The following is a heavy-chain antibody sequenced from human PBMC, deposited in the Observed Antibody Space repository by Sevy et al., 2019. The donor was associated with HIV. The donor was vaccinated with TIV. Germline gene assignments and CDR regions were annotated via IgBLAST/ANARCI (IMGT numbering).Heavy chain of an antibody. Sequence: GGSLRLSCAASGFTFSSYSMNWVRQAPGKGLEWVSYISSSSSTIYYADSVKGRFTISRDNAKNSLYLQMNSLRAEDTAVYYCSRDGYRYCSSTSCYTYWGQGTLVTVSS. CDR2: ISSSSSTI. V-gene: IGHV3-48*01. CDR1: GFTFSSYS. D-gene: IGHD2-2*02. CDR3: SRDGYRYCSSTSCYTY. J-gene: IGHJ4*02.